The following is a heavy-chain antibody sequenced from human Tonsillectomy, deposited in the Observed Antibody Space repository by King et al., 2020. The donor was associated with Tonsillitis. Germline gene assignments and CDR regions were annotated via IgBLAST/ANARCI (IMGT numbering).Heavy chain of an antibody. V-gene: IGHV3-23*03. D-gene: IGHD3-9*01. CDR1: GFTFSSYA. CDR2: IYSGGSST. Sequence: QLVQSGGGLVQPGGSLRLSCAASGFTFSSYAMSWVRQAPGKGLEWVSVIYSGGSSTYYADSVKGRFTISRDNSKNTLYLQMNSLRAEDTAVYYCAKDGGAWGYYDILTGYPTSNWFDPWGQGTLVTDSS. J-gene: IGHJ5*02. CDR3: AKDGGAWGYYDILTGYPTSNWFDP.